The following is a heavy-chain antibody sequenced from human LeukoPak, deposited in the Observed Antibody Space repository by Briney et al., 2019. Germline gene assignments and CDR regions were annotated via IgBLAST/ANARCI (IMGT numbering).Heavy chain of an antibody. J-gene: IGHJ4*02. CDR3: ARSNFYDSSGYYR. V-gene: IGHV3-23*01. Sequence: PGGSLRLSCAASGFTFSSYAMSWVRQAPGKGLEWVSGISGSGSTYYADSVKGRFTISRDNSKNTLYLQMNSLRAEDTAVYYCARSNFYDSSGYYRWGQGTLVTVSS. CDR1: GFTFSSYA. CDR2: ISGSGST. D-gene: IGHD3-22*01.